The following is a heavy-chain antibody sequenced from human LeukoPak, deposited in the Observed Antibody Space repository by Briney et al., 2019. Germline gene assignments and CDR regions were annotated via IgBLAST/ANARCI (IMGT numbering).Heavy chain of an antibody. CDR1: GYTFTDYY. Sequence: ASVKVSCKASGYTFTDYYLHWVRQAPGQGLEWMGWISAYYGNTNYAQKLQGRVTMTTDTSTSIVYMELRSLRSDDTAVYYCAREWSWYFDYWGQGTLVTVSS. D-gene: IGHD1-26*01. J-gene: IGHJ4*02. CDR3: AREWSWYFDY. V-gene: IGHV1-18*04. CDR2: ISAYYGNT.